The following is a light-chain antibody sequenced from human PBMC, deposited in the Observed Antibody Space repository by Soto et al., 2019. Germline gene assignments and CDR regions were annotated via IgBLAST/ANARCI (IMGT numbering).Light chain of an antibody. J-gene: IGLJ2*01. CDR1: SSNIGSNT. V-gene: IGLV1-44*01. CDR3: ASWDDSLSVV. Sequence: QSVLTQPPSASETPGQRVTISCSGSSSNIGSNTVNWYQQLPGTAPKLLIYSDNQRPSGVPDRFSGSKSGTSASLAISGLQSEDEADYYCASWDDSLSVVFGGGTKSPS. CDR2: SDN.